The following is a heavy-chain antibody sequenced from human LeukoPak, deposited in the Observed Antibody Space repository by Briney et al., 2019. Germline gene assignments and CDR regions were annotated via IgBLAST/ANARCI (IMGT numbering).Heavy chain of an antibody. J-gene: IGHJ4*02. CDR2: INHSGSTS. V-gene: IGHV4-34*01. CDR3: ARDRQGGALDY. D-gene: IGHD3-16*01. CDR1: GESFSGYF. Sequence: SETLSLTCAVYGESFSGYFWNWIRQPPGKGLEWIGEINHSGSTSNHNPSLKSRVTMSVDTSKNQFSLKLSSVTAADTAVYYCARDRQGGALDYWGQGTLVTVSS.